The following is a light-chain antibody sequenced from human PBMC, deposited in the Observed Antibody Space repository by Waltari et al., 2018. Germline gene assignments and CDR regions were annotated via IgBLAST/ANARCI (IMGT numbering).Light chain of an antibody. J-gene: IGKJ1*01. CDR2: KTS. Sequence: DIQMTQSPSTLSASVGDRVTITCRASQGITNWLAWYQQTPGKAPKLLIYKTSTLKSGVPSRFSVSGSGTEFTLSISTLQPDDFVTYYCQQYNSYPWTFGQGTKVEIK. CDR3: QQYNSYPWT. CDR1: QGITNW. V-gene: IGKV1-5*03.